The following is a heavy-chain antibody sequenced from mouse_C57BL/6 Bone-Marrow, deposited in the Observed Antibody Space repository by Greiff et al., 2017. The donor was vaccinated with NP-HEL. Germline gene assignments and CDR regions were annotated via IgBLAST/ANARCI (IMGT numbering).Heavy chain of an antibody. D-gene: IGHD2-4*01. J-gene: IGHJ4*01. CDR1: GYSITSGYY. V-gene: IGHV3-6*01. CDR3: ARDGRFFDYDYAMDY. Sequence: EVKLMESGPGLVKPSQSLSLTCSVTGYSITSGYYWNWIRQFPGNKLEWMGYISYDGSNNYNPSLKNRISITRDTSKNQFFLKLNSVTTEDTATYYCARDGRFFDYDYAMDYWGQGTSVTVSS. CDR2: ISYDGSN.